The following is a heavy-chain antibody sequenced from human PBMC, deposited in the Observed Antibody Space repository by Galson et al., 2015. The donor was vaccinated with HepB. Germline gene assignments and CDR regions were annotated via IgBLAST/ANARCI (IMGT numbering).Heavy chain of an antibody. J-gene: IGHJ4*02. V-gene: IGHV3-30-3*01. CDR1: GFTFSSYA. CDR3: ARGGVIVLMVYAMDD. Sequence: SLRLSCAASGFTFSSYAMHWVRQAPGKGLEWVAVISYDGSNKYYADSVKGRFTISRDNSKNTLYLQMNSLRAEDTAVYYCARGGVIVLMVYAMDDWGQGTLVTVSS. CDR2: ISYDGSNK. D-gene: IGHD2-8*01.